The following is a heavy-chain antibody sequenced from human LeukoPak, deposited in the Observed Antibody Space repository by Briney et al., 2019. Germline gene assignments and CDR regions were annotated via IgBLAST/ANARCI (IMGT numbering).Heavy chain of an antibody. D-gene: IGHD3-16*01. Sequence: SVKVSCKASGGTFSSYAISWVRQAPGQGLEWMGRIIPIFGTANYAQKFQGRVTITTDESTSTAYMELSSLRSEDTVVYYCARDGDMITFGGVVYYFDYWGQGTLVTVSS. CDR1: GGTFSSYA. J-gene: IGHJ4*02. CDR2: IIPIFGTA. V-gene: IGHV1-69*05. CDR3: ARDGDMITFGGVVYYFDY.